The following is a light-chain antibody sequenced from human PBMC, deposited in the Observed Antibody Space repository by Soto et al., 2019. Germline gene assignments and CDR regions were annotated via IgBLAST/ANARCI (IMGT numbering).Light chain of an antibody. V-gene: IGLV2-11*01. J-gene: IGLJ1*01. Sequence: QSLLNQPRSVFGSPGQSVTFSCTGTSSDVGGFDYVSWVQQHPGKVPKLMIYDVSKRPSGVPDRFSGSKSGNTASLTISGLQAEDEADYYCCSYAVTFRGYVFGTGTKVNVL. CDR1: SSDVGGFDY. CDR2: DVS. CDR3: CSYAVTFRGYV.